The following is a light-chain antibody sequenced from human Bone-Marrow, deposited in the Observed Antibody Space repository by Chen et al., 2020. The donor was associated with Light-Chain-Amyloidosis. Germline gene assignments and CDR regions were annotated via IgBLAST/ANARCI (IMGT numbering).Light chain of an antibody. CDR1: QSVSSY. Sequence: EIVLTQSPATMSLSPGERATLSCRASQSVSSYLAGYQQKPGQTPRLLIYDASNRATGIPARFSGSGSGTDFTLTISSLEPEDFAVYYCQQRSFTFGPGTKVDIK. J-gene: IGKJ3*01. CDR3: QQRSFT. CDR2: DAS. V-gene: IGKV3-11*01.